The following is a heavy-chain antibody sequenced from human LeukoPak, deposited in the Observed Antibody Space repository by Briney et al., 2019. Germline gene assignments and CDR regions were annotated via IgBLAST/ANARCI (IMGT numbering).Heavy chain of an antibody. J-gene: IGHJ4*02. CDR3: AREDYDSSEIDY. Sequence: SETLSLTCTVSGGSISTYYWTWIRQSAGKGLEWIGRIYTSGSTNYNPSLKSRVTMSVDTSKNQFSLKLSSATAADTAVYYCAREDYDSSEIDYWGQGTLVTVSS. CDR1: GGSISTYY. D-gene: IGHD3-22*01. CDR2: IYTSGST. V-gene: IGHV4-4*07.